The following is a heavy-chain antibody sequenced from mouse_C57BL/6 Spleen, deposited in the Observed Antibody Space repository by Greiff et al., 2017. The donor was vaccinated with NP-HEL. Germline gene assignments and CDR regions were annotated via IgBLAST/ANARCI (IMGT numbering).Heavy chain of an antibody. J-gene: IGHJ1*03. CDR1: GFSLSTSGMG. CDR3: ARRGGPYYSKGDWYFDV. Sequence: QVTLKESGPGILQSSQTLSLTCSFSGFSLSTSGMGVSWIRQPSGKGLEWLAHIYWDDDKRYNPSLKSRLTISKDTSRNQVFLKITSVDTADTATYYCARRGGPYYSKGDWYFDVWGTGTTVTVSS. V-gene: IGHV8-12*01. D-gene: IGHD2-5*01. CDR2: IYWDDDK.